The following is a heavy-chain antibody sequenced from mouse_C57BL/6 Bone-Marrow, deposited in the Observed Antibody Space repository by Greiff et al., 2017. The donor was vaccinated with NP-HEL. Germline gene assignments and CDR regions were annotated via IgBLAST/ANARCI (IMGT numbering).Heavy chain of an antibody. J-gene: IGHJ1*03. V-gene: IGHV7-1*01. CDR3: ARDYYGSRDGGYFDV. Sequence: EVKVVESGGGLVQSGRSLRLSCATSGFTFSDFYMEWVRQAPGKGPEWSAARRNKANDYTTEYIASVNGPFIVSRDTSQSILYLPMSALRAEDTAIYYCARDYYGSRDGGYFDVWGTGTTVTVSS. D-gene: IGHD1-1*01. CDR1: GFTFSDFY. CDR2: RRNKANDYTT.